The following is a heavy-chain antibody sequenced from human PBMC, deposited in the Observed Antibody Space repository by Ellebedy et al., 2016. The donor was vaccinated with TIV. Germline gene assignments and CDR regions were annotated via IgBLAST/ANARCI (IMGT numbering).Heavy chain of an antibody. J-gene: IGHJ6*02. CDR3: AREITSWSSGRYYYYGMDV. Sequence: GESLKISCAASGFTFSSYGMNWVRQAQGKGLEWDSYITSSSSTIYYANSVKGRFTISRDNAKNSLYLQMNSLRDEDTAVYYCAREITSWSSGRYYYYGMDVWGQGTTVTVSS. V-gene: IGHV3-48*02. CDR1: GFTFSSYG. D-gene: IGHD3-22*01. CDR2: ITSSSSTI.